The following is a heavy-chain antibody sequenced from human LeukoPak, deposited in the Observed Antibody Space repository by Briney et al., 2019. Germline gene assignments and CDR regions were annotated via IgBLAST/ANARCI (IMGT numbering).Heavy chain of an antibody. CDR3: AREGGSRGSPYYYYGMDV. CDR2: IIPIFGTA. CDR1: GGTFSSYA. J-gene: IGHJ6*02. D-gene: IGHD2-15*01. V-gene: IGHV1-69*13. Sequence: ASVKLSCKASGGTFSSYAISWVRQAPGQGLEWMGGIIPIFGTANYAQKFQGRVTITADESTSTAYMELSSLRSEDTAVYYCAREGGSRGSPYYYYGMDVWGQGTTVTVSS.